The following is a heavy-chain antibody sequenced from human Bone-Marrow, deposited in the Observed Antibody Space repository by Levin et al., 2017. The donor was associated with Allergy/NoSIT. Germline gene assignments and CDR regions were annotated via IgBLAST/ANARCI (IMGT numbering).Heavy chain of an antibody. D-gene: IGHD2-15*01. V-gene: IGHV3-21*01. Sequence: GESLKISCAASGFTFSNYNMHWVRQSPGKGLEWVSSVSISGDHIYYTDSVKGRFTISRDNAKNSLYLQMNDLRAEDTAVYYCARDPMTCSGGSCYQFDYWGQGTLVTVSS. J-gene: IGHJ4*02. CDR2: VSISGDHI. CDR3: ARDPMTCSGGSCYQFDY. CDR1: GFTFSNYN.